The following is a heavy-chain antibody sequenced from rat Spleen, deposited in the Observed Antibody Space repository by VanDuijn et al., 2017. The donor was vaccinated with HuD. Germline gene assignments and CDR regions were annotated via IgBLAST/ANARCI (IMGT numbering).Heavy chain of an antibody. V-gene: IGHV5-20*01. CDR3: TSRGDNNSDNWFAY. Sequence: EVQLVESGGGLVQPGRSMKLSCAASGFTFSNYDMAWVRQAPTKGLEWVASISYDVRSTYYRDSVKGRFTISRDNAKSTLHLQMDSLRSEDTATYYCTSRGDNNSDNWFAYWGQGTLVTVSS. D-gene: IGHD1-10*01. CDR1: GFTFSNYD. CDR2: ISYDVRST. J-gene: IGHJ3*01.